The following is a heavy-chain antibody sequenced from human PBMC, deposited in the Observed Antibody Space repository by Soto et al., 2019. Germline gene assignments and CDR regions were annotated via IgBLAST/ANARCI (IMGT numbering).Heavy chain of an antibody. CDR3: ARGVLH. CDR1: GYTFTGYA. Sequence: ASVKVSCKASGYTFTGYAMDWVRQAPGQRLEWMGWINAGNGNTKYSQKFQGRVTITRDTSASTAYMELSSLNSVTAADTAVYYCARGVLHWGQGTLVTVSS. V-gene: IGHV1-3*01. J-gene: IGHJ4*01. CDR2: INAGNGNT.